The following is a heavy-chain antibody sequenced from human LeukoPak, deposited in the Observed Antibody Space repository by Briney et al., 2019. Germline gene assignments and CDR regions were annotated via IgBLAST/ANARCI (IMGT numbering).Heavy chain of an antibody. V-gene: IGHV1-46*01. D-gene: IGHD1-26*01. J-gene: IGHJ4*02. CDR1: GYTFTSTH. CDR3: ARVGKEWELLFDY. Sequence: ASVRVSSKESGYTFTSTHIHCVRQAPGQGLQWMGVINPSGGSTSYAQKFQGRVTMTRDTSTSTVYMELSSLRSEDTAVYYCARVGKEWELLFDYWGQGALCTVSS. CDR2: INPSGGST.